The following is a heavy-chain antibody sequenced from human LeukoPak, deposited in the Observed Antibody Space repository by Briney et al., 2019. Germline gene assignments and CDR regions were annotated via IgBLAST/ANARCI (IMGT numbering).Heavy chain of an antibody. D-gene: IGHD6-19*01. Sequence: SVKVSCKASGGTFSSYAISWVRQAPGQGLEWMGGIIPIFGTANYAQKFQGRVTITADESTSTAYMELSSLRSEDTAVYYCAKDIGGGFGAVAGNAFDYWGQGTLVTVSS. J-gene: IGHJ4*02. CDR1: GGTFSSYA. V-gene: IGHV1-69*13. CDR3: AKDIGGGFGAVAGNAFDY. CDR2: IIPIFGTA.